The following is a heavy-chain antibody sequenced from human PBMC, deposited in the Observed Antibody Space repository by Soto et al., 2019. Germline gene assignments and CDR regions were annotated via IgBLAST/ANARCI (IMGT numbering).Heavy chain of an antibody. D-gene: IGHD2-21*02. V-gene: IGHV1-18*01. Sequence: QVQLVQSGAEVKKPGASVKVSCKASGYTFTSYGISWVRQAPGQGLEWMGWISAYNGNTNYAQKLQGRVTMTTDTAMSTAYTERRNLRSDDTSVYYCARDSPSYCGGDCYTDGMYVWGQGTTVTVTS. J-gene: IGHJ6*02. CDR2: ISAYNGNT. CDR3: ARDSPSYCGGDCYTDGMYV. CDR1: GYTFTSYG.